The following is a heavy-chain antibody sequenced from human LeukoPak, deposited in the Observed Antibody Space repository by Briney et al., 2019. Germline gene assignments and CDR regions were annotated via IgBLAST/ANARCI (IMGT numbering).Heavy chain of an antibody. D-gene: IGHD3-10*01. V-gene: IGHV3-7*01. CDR2: IKQDGSEK. Sequence: GGSLRLSCAASGFTFSSYWMSWVRQAPGKGLEWVANIKQDGSEKYYVDSVKGRFTISRDNAKNSLYLQMNSLRAEDTAVYYCARDPHYYGSGTSNYFYYYYYYMDVWGKGTTVTVSS. CDR1: GFTFSSYW. J-gene: IGHJ6*03. CDR3: ARDPHYYGSGTSNYFYYYYYYMDV.